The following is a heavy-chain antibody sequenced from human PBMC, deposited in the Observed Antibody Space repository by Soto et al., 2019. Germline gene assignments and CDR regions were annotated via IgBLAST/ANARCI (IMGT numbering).Heavy chain of an antibody. Sequence: EVQLVESGGGLVQPGGSLRLSCAASGFTFNDYWMHWVRQTPGKGLVWVSCINGGGSDTRYADSVKGRFTISRDNARKTQYLQMNGQSADDTGVYYCAVEPDDATTFDWWGQGSLVAVSS. V-gene: IGHV3-74*01. CDR1: GFTFNDYW. D-gene: IGHD1-7*01. J-gene: IGHJ4*02. CDR3: AVEPDDATTFDW. CDR2: INGGGSDT.